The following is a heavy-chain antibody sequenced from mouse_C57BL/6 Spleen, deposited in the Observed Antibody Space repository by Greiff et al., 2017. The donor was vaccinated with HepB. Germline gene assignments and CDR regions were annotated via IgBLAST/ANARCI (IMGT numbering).Heavy chain of an antibody. J-gene: IGHJ1*03. CDR3: ARAYYDYDGDWYFDV. CDR1: GYTFTDYY. Sequence: VQLQQSGPELVKPGASVKISCKASGYTFTDYYMNWVKQSHGKSLEWIGDINPNNGGTSYNQKFKGKATLTVDKSSSTAYMELRSLTSEDSAVYYCARAYYDYDGDWYFDVWGTGTTVTVSS. V-gene: IGHV1-26*01. CDR2: INPNNGGT. D-gene: IGHD2-4*01.